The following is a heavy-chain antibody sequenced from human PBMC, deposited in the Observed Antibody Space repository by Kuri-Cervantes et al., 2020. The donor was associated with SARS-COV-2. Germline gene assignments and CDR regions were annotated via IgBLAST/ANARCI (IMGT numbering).Heavy chain of an antibody. D-gene: IGHD3-10*01. CDR2: INHSGST. V-gene: IGHV4-34*01. CDR3: ASGLYYGSGSRGVDV. Sequence: SETLSLTCAVYGGSFSDYYWSWVRQPPGKGLEWIGEINHSGSTNYNPSLKSRVTISVDTSKNQFSLKLSSVTAADTAVYYCASGLYYGSGSRGVDVWGQGTTVTVSS. J-gene: IGHJ6*02. CDR1: GGSFSDYY.